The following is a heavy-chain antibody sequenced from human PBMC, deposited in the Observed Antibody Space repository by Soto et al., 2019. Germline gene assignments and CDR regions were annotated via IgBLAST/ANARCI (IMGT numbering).Heavy chain of an antibody. J-gene: IGHJ4*02. CDR2: ISYDGSNK. D-gene: IGHD5-12*01. CDR3: ARDRGYSGYDPTLGFPYFDY. V-gene: IGHV3-30-3*01. Sequence: QVQLVESGGGVVQPGRSLRLSCAASGFTFSSYAMHWVRQAPGKGLEWVAVISYDGSNKYYADSVKGRFTISRDNSKNTLYLQMNSLRAEDTAVYYCARDRGYSGYDPTLGFPYFDYWGQGTLVTVSS. CDR1: GFTFSSYA.